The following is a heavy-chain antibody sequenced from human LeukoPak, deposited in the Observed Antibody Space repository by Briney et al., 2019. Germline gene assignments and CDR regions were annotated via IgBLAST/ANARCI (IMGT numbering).Heavy chain of an antibody. CDR1: GGSFSGYY. D-gene: IGHD6-19*01. V-gene: IGHV4-34*01. CDR3: ARATRYSSGWSRYYFDY. CDR2: INHSGST. Sequence: NTSKTLSLTCAVYGGSFSGYYWSWIRQPPGKGLEWIGEINHSGSTNYNPSLKSRVTILVDTSKNQFSQKLSSVTAADTAVYYCARATRYSSGWSRYYFDYWGQGTLVTVSS. J-gene: IGHJ4*02.